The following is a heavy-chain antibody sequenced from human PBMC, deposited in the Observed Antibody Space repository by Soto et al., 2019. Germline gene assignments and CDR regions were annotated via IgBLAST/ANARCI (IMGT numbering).Heavy chain of an antibody. Sequence: GASVKVSCKASGYTFTRDQIHWVRQAPGQGLEWMGMIDPSGGKTNYAQKFQGRVTMTRDTSTSTVYMALSSLRSEDTAIYFCGRVLRSLLSITALDSWGQRTLLTVST. V-gene: IGHV1-46*01. CDR2: IDPSGGKT. J-gene: IGHJ4*02. CDR1: GYTFTRDQ. D-gene: IGHD3-10*01. CDR3: GRVLRSLLSITALDS.